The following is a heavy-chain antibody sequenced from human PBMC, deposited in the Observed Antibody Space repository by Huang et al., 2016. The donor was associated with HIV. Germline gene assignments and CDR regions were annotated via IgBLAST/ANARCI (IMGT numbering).Heavy chain of an antibody. CDR1: GFIFNDFA. D-gene: IGHD4-17*01. J-gene: IGHJ6*03. Sequence: VESGGDAVQSGRSLRLSCRGSGFIFNDFAINWFRQSPRKGLEWIGFVRRIAFGGASKSAPSVKDRFSVSRDEAKNVAFLQMVNLQVDDTAVYYCSPTGDDYFYYYMDVWGNGTTVIVS. V-gene: IGHV3-49*03. CDR3: SPTGDDYFYYYMDV. CDR2: VRRIAFGGAS.